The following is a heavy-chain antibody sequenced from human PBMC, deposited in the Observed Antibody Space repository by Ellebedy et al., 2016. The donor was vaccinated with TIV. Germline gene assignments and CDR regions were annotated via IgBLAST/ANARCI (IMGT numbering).Heavy chain of an antibody. Sequence: MPSETLSLTCTVSGGSISNHFWSWIRQPPGKGLEWIVYVYYSGNNYNPSLQSRVTISVDTSKNHVSLKMNSVTAADTAVYYCARDGYLGYWGQGTLVTVSS. J-gene: IGHJ4*02. D-gene: IGHD5-18*01. CDR1: GGSISNHF. CDR2: VYYSGN. V-gene: IGHV4-59*11. CDR3: ARDGYLGY.